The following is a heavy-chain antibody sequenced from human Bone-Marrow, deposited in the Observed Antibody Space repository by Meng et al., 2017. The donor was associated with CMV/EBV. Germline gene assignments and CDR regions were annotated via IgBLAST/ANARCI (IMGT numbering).Heavy chain of an antibody. D-gene: IGHD5-12*01. V-gene: IGHV1-18*04. CDR1: GYTFTSYY. J-gene: IGHJ4*02. CDR3: ARDEAYDVDRYFDY. CDR2: ISAYNGNT. Sequence: ASVKVSCKASGYTFTSYYMHWVRQAPGQGLEWMGWISAYNGNTNYAQKLQGRVTMTTDTSTSTAYMELRSLRSDDTAVYYCARDEAYDVDRYFDYWGQGTLVTVSS.